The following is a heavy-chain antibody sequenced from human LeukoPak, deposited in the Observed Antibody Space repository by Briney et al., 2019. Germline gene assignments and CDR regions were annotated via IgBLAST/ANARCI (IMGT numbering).Heavy chain of an antibody. Sequence: SETLSLTCAVHGGSFSGYYWSWIRQPPGKGLEWIGEINHSGSTNYNPSLKSRVTISVDTSKNQFSLKLSSVTAADTAVYYCARVVLRYCSSTSCYRAGRFDYWGQGTLVTVSS. J-gene: IGHJ4*02. D-gene: IGHD2-2*01. CDR3: ARVVLRYCSSTSCYRAGRFDY. CDR1: GGSFSGYY. CDR2: INHSGST. V-gene: IGHV4-34*01.